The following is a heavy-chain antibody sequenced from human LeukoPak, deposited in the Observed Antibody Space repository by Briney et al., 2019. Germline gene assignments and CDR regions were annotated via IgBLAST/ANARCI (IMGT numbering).Heavy chain of an antibody. CDR2: INPDGSSA. CDR3: TIGISGNYGNFDY. CDR1: GFTFSGDW. D-gene: IGHD1-26*01. Sequence: GGSLRLSCEASGFTFSGDWMHWVRQAPGKGLVWVSRINPDGSSAYYADSVKGRFSISRDNAKNTLYLQMNSLRAEDTAVYYWTIGISGNYGNFDYWGQGTLVTVSS. V-gene: IGHV3-74*01. J-gene: IGHJ4*02.